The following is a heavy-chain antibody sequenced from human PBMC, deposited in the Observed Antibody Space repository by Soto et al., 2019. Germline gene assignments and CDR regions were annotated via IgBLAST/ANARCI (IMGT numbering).Heavy chain of an antibody. J-gene: IGHJ4*02. CDR3: ARLEVRYCSGGSCSYRFDY. V-gene: IGHV4-39*01. CDR1: GGSISSSSYY. CDR2: IYYSGST. D-gene: IGHD2-15*01. Sequence: LETLSLTCTVSGGSISSSSYYWGWIRQPPGKGLEWIGSIYYSGSTYYNPSLKSRVTISVDTSKNQFSLKLSSVTAADTAVYYCARLEVRYCSGGSCSYRFDYWGQGTLVTVSS.